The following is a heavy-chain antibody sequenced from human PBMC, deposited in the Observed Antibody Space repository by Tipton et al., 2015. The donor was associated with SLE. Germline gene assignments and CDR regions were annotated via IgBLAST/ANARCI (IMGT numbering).Heavy chain of an antibody. J-gene: IGHJ6*03. Sequence: TLSLTCAVYGWSFSGYYWSWIRQPPGKGLEWIGEISHSGSTNYNPSLKSRVTISLDTSKNQFSLKLNSVTAADTAVYYCARGLISYYYYYMDVWGKGTTVTVSS. CDR1: GWSFSGYY. CDR3: ARGLISYYYYYMDV. CDR2: ISHSGST. V-gene: IGHV4-34*01.